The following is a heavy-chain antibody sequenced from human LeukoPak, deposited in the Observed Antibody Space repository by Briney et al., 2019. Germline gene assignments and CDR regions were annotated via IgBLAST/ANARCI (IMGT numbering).Heavy chain of an antibody. J-gene: IGHJ4*02. CDR1: GLTFSSYD. CDR3: ARASTEVYCSSTSCVTDY. Sequence: GSRRLSCAASGLTFSSYDMHWVRQATVKGLEWVSPIGTAGDRYYPDSVKGRFTISRDNSKNTLYLQMNSLRAEDTAVYYCARASTEVYCSSTSCVTDYWGQGTLVTVSS. CDR2: IGTAGDR. V-gene: IGHV3-13*01. D-gene: IGHD2-2*01.